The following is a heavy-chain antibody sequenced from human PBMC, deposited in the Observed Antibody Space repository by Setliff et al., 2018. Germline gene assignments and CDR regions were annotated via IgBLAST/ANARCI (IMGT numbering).Heavy chain of an antibody. CDR2: IYYSGST. CDR3: ARQVVGARIDYYYMDV. CDR1: GGSISSSSYY. D-gene: IGHD1-26*01. Sequence: LSLTCTVSGGSISSSSYYWGWIRQPPGKGLEWIGSIYYSGSTYYNPSLKSRVTISVDTSKNQFSLKLSSVTAADTAVYYCARQVVGARIDYYYMDVWGKGTTVTVSS. J-gene: IGHJ6*03. V-gene: IGHV4-39*01.